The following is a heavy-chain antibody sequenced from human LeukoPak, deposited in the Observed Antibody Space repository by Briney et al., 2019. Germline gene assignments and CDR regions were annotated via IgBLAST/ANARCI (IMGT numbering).Heavy chain of an antibody. J-gene: IGHJ4*02. CDR2: INPSGGST. Sequence: ASEKVSCKASGYTFTSYYMHWVRQAPGQGLEWMGIINPSGGSTSYAQKFQGRVTMTRDTSTSTVYMELSSLRSEDTAVYYCARASGLRYSWVYWGQGTLVTVSS. V-gene: IGHV1-46*01. CDR3: ARASGLRYSWVY. CDR1: GYTFTSYY. D-gene: IGHD5-18*01.